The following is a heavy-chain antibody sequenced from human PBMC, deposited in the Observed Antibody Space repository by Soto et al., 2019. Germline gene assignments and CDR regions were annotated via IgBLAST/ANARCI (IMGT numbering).Heavy chain of an antibody. Sequence: LSVTCTVSGGCVSSGSYYWSWMRQPPGKGREWIGYIYYSGSTSYNPSLKSRVTISVDTSKNQFSLKLSSVTAADTAVYYCARVFNTMIVVGWGDAFDIWGQGTMVTVSS. CDR2: IYYSGST. CDR1: GGCVSSGSYY. J-gene: IGHJ3*02. D-gene: IGHD3-22*01. CDR3: ARVFNTMIVVGWGDAFDI. V-gene: IGHV4-61*01.